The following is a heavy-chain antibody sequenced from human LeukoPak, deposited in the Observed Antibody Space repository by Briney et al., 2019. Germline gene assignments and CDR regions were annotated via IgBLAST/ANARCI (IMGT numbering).Heavy chain of an antibody. Sequence: GASVKVSCKASGYTFTSYGISWVRQAPGQGLEWMGWISAYNGNTNYAQKLQGRVTMTTDTSTSTAYMELRSLRSDDTAVYYCARVEDIVVVPAAAGGDYWGQGTLVTVPS. CDR3: ARVEDIVVVPAAAGGDY. J-gene: IGHJ4*02. CDR1: GYTFTSYG. D-gene: IGHD2-2*01. V-gene: IGHV1-18*01. CDR2: ISAYNGNT.